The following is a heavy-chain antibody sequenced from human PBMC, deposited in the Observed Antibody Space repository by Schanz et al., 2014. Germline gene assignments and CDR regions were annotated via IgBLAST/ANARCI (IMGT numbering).Heavy chain of an antibody. CDR1: GFTFSDYY. CDR2: ISDSGDST. D-gene: IGHD2-2*01. Sequence: VQLVESGGGLAQPGGSLRLSCAASGFTFSDYYMTWIRQAPGKGLEWVSDISDSGDSTHYADSVKGRFTISRDNAKNSLFLQMNSLSAEDTAVYYCAKVAPAATYLDSWGLGTLXTVSS. V-gene: IGHV3-11*01. CDR3: AKVAPAATYLDS. J-gene: IGHJ4*02.